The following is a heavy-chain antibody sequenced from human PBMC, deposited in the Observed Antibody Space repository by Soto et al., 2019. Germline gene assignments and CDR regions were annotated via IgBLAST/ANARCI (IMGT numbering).Heavy chain of an antibody. CDR2: IYYSGST. D-gene: IGHD3-3*01. CDR3: ARGLHYDFWSGYRWFDH. J-gene: IGHJ5*02. Sequence: SETLSLTCTVSGGSISSGGYYWSWIRQHPGKGLEWIGYIYYSGSTYYNPSLKSRVTISVDTSKNQFSLKLSSVTAADTAVYYCARGLHYDFWSGYRWFDHWGQGTLVTVSS. CDR1: GGSISSGGYY. V-gene: IGHV4-31*03.